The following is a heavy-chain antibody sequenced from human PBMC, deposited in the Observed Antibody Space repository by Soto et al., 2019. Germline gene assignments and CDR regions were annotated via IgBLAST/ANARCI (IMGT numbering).Heavy chain of an antibody. J-gene: IGHJ6*02. CDR1: GYTFKNYY. V-gene: IGHV1-46*02. CDR2: INPREASS. CDR3: ARDSSSSPYYYHGMDV. Sequence: QVQLVQSGAEVKKPGSSVKVSCTSSGYTFKNYYIQWVRQAPGQGLEWMGIINPREASSTYAQKFQVGVTLTRDTSTSTVYMELSSLRSDDTAVYYCARDSSSSPYYYHGMDVWGQGTTVTVSS. D-gene: IGHD6-6*01.